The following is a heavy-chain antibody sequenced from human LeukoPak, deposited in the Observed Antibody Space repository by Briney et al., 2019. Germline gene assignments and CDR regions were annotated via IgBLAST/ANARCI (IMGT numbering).Heavy chain of an antibody. CDR1: GFIFNSHS. CDR2: ISSTSSYI. Sequence: GGSLILSCAASGFIFNSHSMNWVRQAPGKGLEWVSSISSTSSYIYYADSVKSRFTISRDNAKNSLYLQMNSLRAEDTAVYYCAREVLRFLEWNPPGYWGQGTLVTVSS. CDR3: AREVLRFLEWNPPGY. D-gene: IGHD3-3*01. V-gene: IGHV3-21*01. J-gene: IGHJ4*02.